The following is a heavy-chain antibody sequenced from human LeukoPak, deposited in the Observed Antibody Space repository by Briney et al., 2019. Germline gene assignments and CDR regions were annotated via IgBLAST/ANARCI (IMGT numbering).Heavy chain of an antibody. CDR2: IYYSGST. Sequence: SETLSLTCAVSGGSISSYYWSWIRQPPGKGLEWIGYIYYSGSTNYNPSLKSRVTISVDTSKNQFSLKLSSVTAADTAVYYCARVGPDSGYDPYYFDYWGQGTLVTVSS. CDR1: GGSISSYY. J-gene: IGHJ4*02. V-gene: IGHV4-59*01. D-gene: IGHD5-12*01. CDR3: ARVGPDSGYDPYYFDY.